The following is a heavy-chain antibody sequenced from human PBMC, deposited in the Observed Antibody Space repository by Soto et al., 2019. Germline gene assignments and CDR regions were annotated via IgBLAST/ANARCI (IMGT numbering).Heavy chain of an antibody. Sequence: QVQLVQSGAEVKKPGSSVKVSCKASGGTFSSYTISWVRQAPGQGLEWLGRIIPILGIANYAQKFQGRVTITADKSTSTAYMELGSLRSEDTALYYCAMEYCSATSCYKDYCGQGTLVTVSS. CDR3: AMEYCSATSCYKDY. CDR2: IIPILGIA. J-gene: IGHJ4*02. D-gene: IGHD2-2*02. CDR1: GGTFSSYT. V-gene: IGHV1-69*02.